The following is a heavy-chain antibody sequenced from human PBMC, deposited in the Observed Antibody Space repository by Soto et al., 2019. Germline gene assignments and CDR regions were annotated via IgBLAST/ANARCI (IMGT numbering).Heavy chain of an antibody. CDR1: GFTFRTYG. V-gene: IGHV3-33*01. J-gene: IGHJ4*02. CDR3: ARSSAVGVSYYFDY. Sequence: QVQLVESGGGVVQSGRSLTLSCAASGFTFRTYGMHWVRQAPGKGLAWVAIIWYDGSNEYYADSVKGRFTISRDNSKNPLYLQMNSLRAEDTAVYYCARSSAVGVSYYFDYWGQGTLVTVSS. CDR2: IWYDGSNE. D-gene: IGHD3-16*01.